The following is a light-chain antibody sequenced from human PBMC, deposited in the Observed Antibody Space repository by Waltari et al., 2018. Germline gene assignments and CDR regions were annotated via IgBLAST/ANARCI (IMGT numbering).Light chain of an antibody. CDR1: QTVTTTY. CDR3: QQYDISPLT. Sequence: IVLTQSPGTLSLSPGETATLSCRASQTVTTTYLAWYQQEPGQAPTLLIYGASSRATGIPDRFSGSGSGTDFSLTISSLEPEDFAVYYCQQYDISPLTFGGGTKVEIK. CDR2: GAS. V-gene: IGKV3-20*01. J-gene: IGKJ4*01.